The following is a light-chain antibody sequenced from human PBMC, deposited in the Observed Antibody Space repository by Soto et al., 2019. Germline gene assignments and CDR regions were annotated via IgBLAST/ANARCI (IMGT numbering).Light chain of an antibody. J-gene: IGKJ3*01. V-gene: IGKV1-33*01. CDR1: HDMGNS. Sequence: DIQMTQSPPSLSSSVGDRVTITCQASHDMGNSLNWYQHKPGKAPKLVIYDAYKLEKGVPSPFSGSAFGTDFPFTISSLRPEESATYYYQKSYHLPLFRPGTKVDIK. CDR3: QKSYHLPL. CDR2: DAY.